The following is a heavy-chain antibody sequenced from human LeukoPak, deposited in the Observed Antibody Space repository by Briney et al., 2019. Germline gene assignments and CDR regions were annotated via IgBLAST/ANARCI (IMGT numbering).Heavy chain of an antibody. V-gene: IGHV1-69*05. CDR2: IIPIFGTA. CDR1: GGTFSSYA. CDR3: ARDPAYCGGDCCSNDPFDI. D-gene: IGHD2-21*02. Sequence: SVKVSCKASGGTFSSYAISWVRQAPGQGLEWMGRIIPIFGTANYAQKFQGRVTITTDESTSTAYMELSSLRSEDTAVYYCARDPAYCGGDCCSNDPFDIWGQGTMVTVSS. J-gene: IGHJ3*02.